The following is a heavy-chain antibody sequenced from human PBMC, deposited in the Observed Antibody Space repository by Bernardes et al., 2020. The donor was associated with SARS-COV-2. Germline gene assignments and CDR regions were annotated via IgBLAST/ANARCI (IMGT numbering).Heavy chain of an antibody. J-gene: IGHJ4*02. CDR1: GYRFTSYW. V-gene: IGHV5-10-1*01. CDR2: IDPSDSYT. CDR3: ATDKKDGYSLDY. D-gene: IGHD4-4*01. Sequence: GESLKISCKGSGYRFTSYWISWVRQMPGKGLEWMGRIDPSDSYTNYRPSFQGHVTISADKSISTAYLQRSSLKASDTAMYYCATDKKDGYSLDYWGQGTLVTVSS.